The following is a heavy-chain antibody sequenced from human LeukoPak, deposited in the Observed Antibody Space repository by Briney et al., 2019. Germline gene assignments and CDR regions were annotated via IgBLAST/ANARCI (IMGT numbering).Heavy chain of an antibody. Sequence: KPSETLSLTCTVAGGSISSYYWSWIRQPPGKGLEWIGYISYSGSTNYKSSLKSRVTISVDTSKNQFSLKLTSVTAADTAVYYCARYSDSSGYYDYWGQGTLVTVSS. D-gene: IGHD3-22*01. CDR3: ARYSDSSGYYDY. CDR2: ISYSGST. V-gene: IGHV4-59*12. CDR1: GGSISSYY. J-gene: IGHJ4*02.